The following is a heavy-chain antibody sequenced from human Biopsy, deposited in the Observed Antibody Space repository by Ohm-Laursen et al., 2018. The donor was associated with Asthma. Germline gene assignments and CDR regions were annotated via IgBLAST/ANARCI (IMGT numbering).Heavy chain of an antibody. CDR2: IYWDDDK. V-gene: IGHV2-5*02. J-gene: IGHJ4*02. CDR1: GFSLSTSGGG. CDR3: VHALVGLKAFDF. Sequence: TQTLTLTCTFSGFSLSTSGGGVGWIRQPPGKALEWLGNIYWDDDKRYSPSLQSRLTITRDTPKDQVVLTMTNMGPVDTGTYYCVHALVGLKAFDFWGQGTLVTVSP. D-gene: IGHD1-26*01.